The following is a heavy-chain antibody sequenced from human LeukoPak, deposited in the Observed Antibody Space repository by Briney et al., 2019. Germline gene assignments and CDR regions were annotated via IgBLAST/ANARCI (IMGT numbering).Heavy chain of an antibody. D-gene: IGHD6-19*01. CDR3: ARNLAVAPHAYYFDY. J-gene: IGHJ4*02. V-gene: IGHV1-3*03. Sequence: ASVKVSCKASGYTFTNYPMHWVRQAPGQRLEWMGWINAGNGNTRYSQEFQGRVTITRDTSARTVYMELGSLRSEDMAVYYCARNLAVAPHAYYFDYWGQGTLVTVSS. CDR2: INAGNGNT. CDR1: GYTFTNYP.